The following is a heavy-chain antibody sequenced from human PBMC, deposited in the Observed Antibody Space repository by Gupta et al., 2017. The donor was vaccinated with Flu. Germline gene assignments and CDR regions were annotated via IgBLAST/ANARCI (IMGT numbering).Heavy chain of an antibody. CDR3: ARVVGYCSGGSCYFTNVDY. J-gene: IGHJ4*02. CDR2: IYYSGST. CDR1: GGSISSFY. D-gene: IGHD2-15*01. V-gene: IGHV4-59*01. Sequence: QVQLQESGPGLVKPSETLSLTCTVSGGSISSFYWSWIRQPPGKGLEWIGYIYYSGSTNYNPSLKSRVTISVDTSKNQFSLKLSSVTAADTAVYYCARVVGYCSGGSCYFTNVDYWGQGTLVTVSS.